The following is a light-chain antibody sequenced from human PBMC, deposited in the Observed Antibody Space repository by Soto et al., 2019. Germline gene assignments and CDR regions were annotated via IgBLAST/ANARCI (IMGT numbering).Light chain of an antibody. CDR1: QSVSSN. Sequence: IVMTQSPATLSVSPWERATLSCRASQSVSSNLAWYQQKPGQAPRLLIYDASTRATGIPARFSGSGSGTEFTLTISSLQSEDFAVYYCQQYNNWPPWTFGQGTKVDIK. V-gene: IGKV3-15*01. CDR2: DAS. J-gene: IGKJ1*01. CDR3: QQYNNWPPWT.